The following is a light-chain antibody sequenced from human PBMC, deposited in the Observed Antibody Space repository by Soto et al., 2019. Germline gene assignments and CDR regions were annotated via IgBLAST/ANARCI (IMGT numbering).Light chain of an antibody. CDR3: QQRYSTPLT. CDR2: AAS. CDR1: QSISSY. V-gene: IGKV1-39*01. J-gene: IGKJ4*01. Sequence: DIQMTQSPSSLSASVGDRVTITCRASQSISSYLNWYQQKPGKAPKLLIYAASSLQSGVPSRFSGSGSGTDLTLTISSLQPEDFATYYCQQRYSTPLTFGGGTKVEIK.